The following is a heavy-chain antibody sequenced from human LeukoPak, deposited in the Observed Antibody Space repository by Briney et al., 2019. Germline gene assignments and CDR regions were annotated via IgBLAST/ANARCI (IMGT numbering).Heavy chain of an antibody. V-gene: IGHV3-7*04. CDR1: GFTFRSYW. CDR3: ARDYVAGAIDF. CDR2: INQDGSEK. D-gene: IGHD1-26*01. J-gene: IGHJ4*02. Sequence: GGSLRLSCAASGFTFRSYWMSWVRRPPGTGLEWVANINQDGSEKFYVDSVKGRFTISRDNADNSLYLQVNSLRVEDTAVYYCARDYVAGAIDFWGQGTLVTVSS.